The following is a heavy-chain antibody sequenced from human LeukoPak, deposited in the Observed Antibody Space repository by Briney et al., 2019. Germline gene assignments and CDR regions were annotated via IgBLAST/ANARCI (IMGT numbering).Heavy chain of an antibody. Sequence: KPSETLPLTCTVSGGSLSTYYWSWIRQPPGKGLEWMGYIYYTGSTNYNPSLKSRVTISVDTSKNQFSLRLSSVTAADTAVYYCARASGGYFNNWFDPWGQGTLVTVSS. CDR3: ARASGGYFNNWFDP. V-gene: IGHV4-59*01. CDR1: GGSLSTYY. CDR2: IYYTGST. D-gene: IGHD3-22*01. J-gene: IGHJ5*02.